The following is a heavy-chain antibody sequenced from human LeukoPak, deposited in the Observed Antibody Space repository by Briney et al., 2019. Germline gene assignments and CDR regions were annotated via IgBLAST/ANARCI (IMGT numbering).Heavy chain of an antibody. Sequence: PSETLSLTCTVSGGSISSSSYYWGWIRQPPGKGLEWIGSIYYSGSTYYNPSLKSRVTISVDTSKNQFSLKLSSVTAADTAVYYCARANGGDFWSGYYTNGGYYYYMDVWGKGTTVTVSS. CDR1: GGSISSSSYY. CDR2: IYYSGST. D-gene: IGHD3-3*01. V-gene: IGHV4-39*07. CDR3: ARANGGDFWSGYYTNGGYYYYMDV. J-gene: IGHJ6*03.